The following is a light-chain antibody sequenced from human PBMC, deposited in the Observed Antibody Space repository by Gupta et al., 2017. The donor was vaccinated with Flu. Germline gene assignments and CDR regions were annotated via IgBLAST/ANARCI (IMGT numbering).Light chain of an antibody. CDR2: DAS. CDR1: QSIGSD. J-gene: IGKJ4*01. Sequence: PAILSGSPGESATLSCRASQSIGSDLAWYQQKPGQAPKLIIFDASTRANGFPARFSGSGSGTEFTLIISSRQSEDFAVYYCQQENICPDTFGRGTKVDIK. V-gene: IGKV3-15*01. CDR3: QQENICPDT.